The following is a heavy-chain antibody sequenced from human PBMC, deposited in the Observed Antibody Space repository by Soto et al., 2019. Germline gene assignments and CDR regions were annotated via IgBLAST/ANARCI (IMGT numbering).Heavy chain of an antibody. D-gene: IGHD5-12*01. CDR1: GFTLTNYA. V-gene: IGHV3-23*01. CDR3: EGSWT. Sequence: EVQLLVSGGGSVQTGVSLRLSCEVSGFTLTNYAMSWVRQAPGKGLEWVSQISASGDRTYYADSVKGRFTISKDSSKNTLFLQMNSLRGEDSAVYYCEGSWTWGQGTMVTGSS. CDR2: ISASGDRT. J-gene: IGHJ3*01.